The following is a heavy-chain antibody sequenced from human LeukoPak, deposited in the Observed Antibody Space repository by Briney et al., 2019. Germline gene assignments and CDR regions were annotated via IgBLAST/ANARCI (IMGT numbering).Heavy chain of an antibody. J-gene: IGHJ3*02. V-gene: IGHV4-38-2*01. CDR2: IYHSGST. Sequence: SETLSLTCAVSGYSISSGYYWGWIRQPPGKGLEWIGSIYHSGSTYYNPPLKSRVTISVDTSKNQFSLKLSSVTAADTAVYYCARHRIAVAGAPYDAFDIWGQGTMVTVSS. CDR3: ARHRIAVAGAPYDAFDI. D-gene: IGHD6-19*01. CDR1: GYSISSGYY.